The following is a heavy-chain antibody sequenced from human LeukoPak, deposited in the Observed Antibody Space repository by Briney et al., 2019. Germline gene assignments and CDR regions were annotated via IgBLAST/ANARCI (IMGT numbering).Heavy chain of an antibody. V-gene: IGHV3-23*01. CDR1: GLTFSSYA. CDR3: ARDGGWYKRGLDHYYYYMDV. J-gene: IGHJ6*03. CDR2: INGSGGSK. Sequence: GGSLRLSCQASGLTFSSYAMSWVRKAQGKGLDWVSEINGSGGSKYYAKSVKGRFTISRDNAKNSLYLQMNSLRVEDTALYYCARDGGWYKRGLDHYYYYMDVWGKGTTVIVSS. D-gene: IGHD6-19*01.